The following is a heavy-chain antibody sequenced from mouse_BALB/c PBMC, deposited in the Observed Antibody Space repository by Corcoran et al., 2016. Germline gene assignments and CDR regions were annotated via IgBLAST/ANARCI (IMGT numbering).Heavy chain of an antibody. CDR1: GYSFTGYY. J-gene: IGHJ2*01. V-gene: IGHV1-22*01. Sequence: EVQLQQSGPELVKPGASVKISCKASGYSFTGYYMHWVKQSHVKSLEWIGRINPYNGATSYNQNFKDKASWTVNKSSSTAYMELHSLTSEDSAVYYCARDYYGSRGDWYFYYGGQGTTLTVSS. D-gene: IGHD1-1*01. CDR2: INPYNGAT. CDR3: ARDYYGSRGDWYFYY.